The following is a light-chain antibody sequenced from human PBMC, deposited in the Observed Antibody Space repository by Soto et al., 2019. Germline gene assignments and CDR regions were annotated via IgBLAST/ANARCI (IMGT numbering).Light chain of an antibody. CDR2: GDN. J-gene: IGLJ2*01. Sequence: NFMLTQPHSVSESPGKTVTISCTGSSGSIASNYVQWYQQRPGSAPTTVIYGDNQRPSGVPDRFSGSIDSSSNSASLTISRLKTDDEADSSCQSYDSSNVVFGGGTKLTVL. V-gene: IGLV6-57*02. CDR3: QSYDSSNVV. CDR1: SGSIASNY.